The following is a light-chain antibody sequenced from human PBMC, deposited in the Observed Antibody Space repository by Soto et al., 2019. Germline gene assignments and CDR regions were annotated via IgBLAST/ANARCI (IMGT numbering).Light chain of an antibody. CDR3: QQYYGVPRA. V-gene: IGKV4-1*01. Sequence: DIVMTQSPDSLAVSLGERATINCKSSQSVLDRSNNKNYLAWYQQKPGQPPKPRIYWASTREFGVPDRFSGSGSCTDFTLTISSLQAEDVALYYCQQYYGVPRACGQGTKVEIK. CDR1: QSVLDRSNNKNY. CDR2: WAS. J-gene: IGKJ1*01.